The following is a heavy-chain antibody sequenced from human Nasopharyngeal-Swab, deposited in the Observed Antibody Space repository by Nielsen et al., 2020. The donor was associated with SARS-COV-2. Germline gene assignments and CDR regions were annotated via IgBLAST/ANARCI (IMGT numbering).Heavy chain of an antibody. CDR1: GFTFSSYW. J-gene: IGHJ4*02. CDR3: ARREGFCSGGTCYLDY. Sequence: GGSLRLSCSASGFTFSSYWMHWVRQLPGKGLVWVSRISTDGSGTNYADSVKGRFTVSRDNAKNTLYLQMNSLRAEDTAVYYCARREGFCSGGTCYLDYWGQGTLATVSS. D-gene: IGHD2-15*01. V-gene: IGHV3-74*01. CDR2: ISTDGSGT.